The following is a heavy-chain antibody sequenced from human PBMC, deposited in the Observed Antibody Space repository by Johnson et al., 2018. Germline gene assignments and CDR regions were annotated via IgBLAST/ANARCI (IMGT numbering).Heavy chain of an antibody. CDR3: AADVPSPRAQIDH. V-gene: IGHV3-15*01. D-gene: IGHD6-6*01. CDR2: VRAKDAGGTT. J-gene: IGHJ5*02. CDR1: GFTFNTAW. Sequence: VQLQESGGGLVEPGGSLRLSCVASGFTFNTAWMNWVRQAPGKGLEWVGRVRAKDAGGTTDYAAPVKGRFTISRDDSKSTVFLQMSNRKTEDTAVYYCAADVPSPRAQIDHWGQGSLVIVAS.